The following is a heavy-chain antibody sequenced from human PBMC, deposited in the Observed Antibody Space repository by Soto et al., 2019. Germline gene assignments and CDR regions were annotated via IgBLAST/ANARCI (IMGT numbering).Heavy chain of an antibody. J-gene: IGHJ6*02. Sequence: PSETLSLTCTVSGGSISSYYWSWIRQPPGKGLEWIGYIYYSGSTNYNPSLKSRVTISVDTSKNQFSLKLSSVTAAVTAVYYCASTRGTVTDGYYGMDVWGQGTTVTVSS. CDR2: IYYSGST. CDR1: GGSISSYY. V-gene: IGHV4-59*01. D-gene: IGHD4-17*01. CDR3: ASTRGTVTDGYYGMDV.